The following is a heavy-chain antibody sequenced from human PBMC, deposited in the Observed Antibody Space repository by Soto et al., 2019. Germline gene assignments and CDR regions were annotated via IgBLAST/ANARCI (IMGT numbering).Heavy chain of an antibody. J-gene: IGHJ4*02. CDR1: GGSFSGYY. CDR2: INHSGST. D-gene: IGHD3-22*01. Sequence: PSETLSLTCAVYGGSFSGYYWSWIRQPPGKGLEWIGEINHSGSTNYNPSLKSRVTISVDTSKNQFSLKLSSVTAADTAVYYCARGPESDYYDSSGYGLFDYWGQGTLVTVSS. CDR3: ARGPESDYYDSSGYGLFDY. V-gene: IGHV4-34*01.